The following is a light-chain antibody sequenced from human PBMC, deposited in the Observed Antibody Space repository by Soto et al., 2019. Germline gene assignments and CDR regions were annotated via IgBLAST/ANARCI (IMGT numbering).Light chain of an antibody. CDR2: EVT. CDR3: SSYAGTAYV. Sequence: QSALTQPRYAAGSPGQSVTISCTGTSSDVGGYNYVSWYQQHPGKAPKLMIFEVTKRPSGVPDRFSGSKSGSTASLTVSGLQAEDEADYYCSSYAGTAYVFGTGTKVTVL. V-gene: IGLV2-8*01. J-gene: IGLJ1*01. CDR1: SSDVGGYNY.